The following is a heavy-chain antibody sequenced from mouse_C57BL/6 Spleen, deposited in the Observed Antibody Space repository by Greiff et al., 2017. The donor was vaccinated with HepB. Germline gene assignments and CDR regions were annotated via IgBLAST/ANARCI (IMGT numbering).Heavy chain of an antibody. J-gene: IGHJ3*01. Sequence: VQLQQPGAELVMPGASVKLSCKASGYTFTSYWMHWVKQRPGQGLEWIGEIDPSDSYTNYNQKFKGKSTLTVDKSSSTAYMQLSSLTSEDSAVYYCARHGPPWFAYWGQGTLVTVSA. CDR1: GYTFTSYW. D-gene: IGHD1-1*02. CDR3: ARHGPPWFAY. V-gene: IGHV1-69*01. CDR2: IDPSDSYT.